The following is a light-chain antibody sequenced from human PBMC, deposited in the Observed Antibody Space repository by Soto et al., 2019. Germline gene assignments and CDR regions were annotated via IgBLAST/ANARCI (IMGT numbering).Light chain of an antibody. J-gene: IGLJ2*01. Sequence: QSALTQPPSASGTPGQRVTISCSGSSSNIGSRTVNWYQQLPGTAPKLLIYGNNQRPSGVPDRFSGSKSGASASLAISGLQSEDEADYYCAAWDDSLNVVFGGGTKLTV. CDR3: AAWDDSLNVV. V-gene: IGLV1-44*01. CDR2: GNN. CDR1: SSNIGSRT.